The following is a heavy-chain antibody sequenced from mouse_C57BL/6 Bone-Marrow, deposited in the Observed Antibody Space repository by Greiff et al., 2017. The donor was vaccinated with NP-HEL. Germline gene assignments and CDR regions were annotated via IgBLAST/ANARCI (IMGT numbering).Heavy chain of an antibody. V-gene: IGHV1-55*01. CDR3: AAIYYYGSSGFFFDY. CDR1: GYTFTSYW. Sequence: VQLQQPGAELVKPGASVKMSCKASGYTFTSYWITWVKQRPGQGLEWIGDIYPGSGSTNYNEKFKSKATLTVDTSSSTAYMQLSSLTSEDSAVYYCAAIYYYGSSGFFFDYWGQGTTLTVSS. D-gene: IGHD1-1*01. CDR2: IYPGSGST. J-gene: IGHJ2*01.